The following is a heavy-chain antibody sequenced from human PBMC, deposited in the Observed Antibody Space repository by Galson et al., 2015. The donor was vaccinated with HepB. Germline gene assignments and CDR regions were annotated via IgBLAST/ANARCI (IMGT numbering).Heavy chain of an antibody. V-gene: IGHV3-15*01. CDR1: GFTFSNAW. J-gene: IGHJ3*02. Sequence: SLRLSCAASGFTFSNAWMSWVRQAPGKGLEWVGRIKSKTDGGTTDYAAPVKGRFTISRDDSKNTLYLQMNSLKTEDTAVYYCTTLNRGVYAFDIWGQGTMVTVSS. CDR3: TTLNRGVYAFDI. D-gene: IGHD1-14*01. CDR2: IKSKTDGGTT.